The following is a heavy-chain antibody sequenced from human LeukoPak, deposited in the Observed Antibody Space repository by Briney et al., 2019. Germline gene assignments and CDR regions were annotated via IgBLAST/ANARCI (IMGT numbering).Heavy chain of an antibody. V-gene: IGHV4-59*08. D-gene: IGHD6-13*01. CDR3: ARHGPGYSSSWYDY. CDR2: IYYSGST. J-gene: IGHJ4*02. CDR1: GGSISSYY. Sequence: SETLSPTCTVSGGSISSYYRSWIRQPPREGLEGIGDIYYSGSTNYNPSLKSRVTISVDTSKNQFSLKLSSVTAADTAVYYCARHGPGYSSSWYDYWGQGTLVTVSS.